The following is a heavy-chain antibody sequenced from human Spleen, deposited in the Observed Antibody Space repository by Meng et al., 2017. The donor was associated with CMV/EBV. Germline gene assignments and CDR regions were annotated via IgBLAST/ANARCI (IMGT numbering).Heavy chain of an antibody. Sequence: GESLKISCKASGYSFTNYWIGWVRQMPGKGLEWMGIIYPGDSDTRYSPSFQGQVTTSADKSISTAYLQWSSLKASDTAIYYCARRGPGYDFDYWGQGILVTVSS. V-gene: IGHV5-51*01. CDR3: ARRGPGYDFDY. CDR1: GYSFTNYW. D-gene: IGHD5-12*01. CDR2: IYPGDSDT. J-gene: IGHJ4*02.